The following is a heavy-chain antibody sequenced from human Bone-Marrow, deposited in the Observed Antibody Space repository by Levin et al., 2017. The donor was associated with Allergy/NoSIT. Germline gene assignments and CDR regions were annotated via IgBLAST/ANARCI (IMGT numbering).Heavy chain of an antibody. CDR1: GFTFSSNA. CDR3: ARGTYGSFDY. D-gene: IGHD1-26*01. CDR2: ITSGSGGGI. V-gene: IGHV3-23*01. J-gene: IGHJ4*02. Sequence: GESLKISCAASGFTFSSNAMSWFRQAPGKGLEWVSHITSGSGGGIYYAHSVKGRFTISRDNSKSTLYLQMNSLRVEDTALCYCARGTYGSFDYWGQGTLVTVSS.